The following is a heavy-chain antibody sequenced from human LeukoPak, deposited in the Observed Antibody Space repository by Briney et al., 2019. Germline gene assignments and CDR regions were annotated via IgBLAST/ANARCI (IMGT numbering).Heavy chain of an antibody. Sequence: PGGSLRLSCVASGVTLSNYAMSWARQAPGKGLEWVSGISSSGSGGNTYYADSVKGRFTISRDDARNSLYLQMNSLKDEDTAVYYCARDRGYFYDQLDYWGQGTLVTVSS. J-gene: IGHJ4*02. CDR3: ARDRGYFYDQLDY. CDR1: GVTLSNYA. V-gene: IGHV3-23*01. CDR2: ISSSGSGGNT. D-gene: IGHD2/OR15-2a*01.